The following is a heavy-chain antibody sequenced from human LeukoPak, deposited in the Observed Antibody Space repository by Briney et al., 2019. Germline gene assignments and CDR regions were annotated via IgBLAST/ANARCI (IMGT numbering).Heavy chain of an antibody. J-gene: IGHJ5*02. D-gene: IGHD3-10*01. CDR3: ARDGWFGDYNWFDP. V-gene: IGHV3-48*01. CDR2: ISSASNTI. Sequence: KPGGSLRLSCAASGFTFSSYSMNWVRQARGKGLEWVSYISSASNTIYYADSVKGRFTVSRDNAKNSLYLQMNSLRAEDTAMYYCARDGWFGDYNWFDPWGQGTLVTVSS. CDR1: GFTFSSYS.